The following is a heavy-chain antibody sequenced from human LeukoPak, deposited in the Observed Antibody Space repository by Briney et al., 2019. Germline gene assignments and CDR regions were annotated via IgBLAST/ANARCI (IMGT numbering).Heavy chain of an antibody. V-gene: IGHV1-2*06. Sequence: AASVKVSCKASGYTFTGYYMHWVRQAPGQGLEWMGRINPNSGGTNYAQKFQGRVTMTRDTSISTAYMELSRLRSDDTAVYYCATADCSSWYSSPMTHFQHWGQGTLVTVSS. D-gene: IGHD6-13*01. CDR2: INPNSGGT. CDR1: GYTFTGYY. J-gene: IGHJ1*01. CDR3: ATADCSSWYSSPMTHFQH.